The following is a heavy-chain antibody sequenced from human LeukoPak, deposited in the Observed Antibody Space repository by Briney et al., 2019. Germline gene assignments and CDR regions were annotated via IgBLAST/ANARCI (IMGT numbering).Heavy chain of an antibody. J-gene: IGHJ4*02. Sequence: VASVKVSCKASGYTFTSYGISWVRQAPGQGLEWMGWISAYNGNTNYAQKLQGRVTMTTDTSTSTAYMELRSLRSDDTAVYYCARMDTAMVTFDYFDYCGQGTLVTVSS. CDR2: ISAYNGNT. CDR1: GYTFTSYG. CDR3: ARMDTAMVTFDYFDY. D-gene: IGHD5-18*01. V-gene: IGHV1-18*04.